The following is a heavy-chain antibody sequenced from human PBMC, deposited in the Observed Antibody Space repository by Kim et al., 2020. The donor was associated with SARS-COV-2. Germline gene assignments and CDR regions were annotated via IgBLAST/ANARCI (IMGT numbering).Heavy chain of an antibody. CDR3: AKDLGSGMITFGGVIVN. Sequence: VKGRFTISRDKSKNTLYLQMNSLRAEDTAVYYCAKDLGSGMITFGGVIVNWGQGTLVTVSS. J-gene: IGHJ4*02. V-gene: IGHV3-23*01. D-gene: IGHD3-16*02.